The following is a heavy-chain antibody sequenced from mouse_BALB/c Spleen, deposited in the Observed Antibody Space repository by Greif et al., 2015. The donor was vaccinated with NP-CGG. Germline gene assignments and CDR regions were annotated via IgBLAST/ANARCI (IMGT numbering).Heavy chain of an antibody. J-gene: IGHJ2*01. D-gene: IGHD1-1*01. CDR2: IDPANGNT. CDR1: GFNIKDTY. Sequence: EVKLQESGAELVKPGASVKLSCTASGFNIKDTYMHWVKQRPEQGLEWIGRIDPANGNTKCDPKFQGKATITADTSSNTAYLQLSSLTSEDTAVYYCARDYYGSSYVYFDYWGQGTTLTVSS. V-gene: IGHV14-3*02. CDR3: ARDYYGSSYVYFDY.